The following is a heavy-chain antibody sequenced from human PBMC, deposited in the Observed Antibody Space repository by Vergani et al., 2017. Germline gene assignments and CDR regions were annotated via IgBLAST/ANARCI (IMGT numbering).Heavy chain of an antibody. V-gene: IGHV1-69*01. CDR2: IIPIFGTA. D-gene: IGHD2-2*02. Sequence: QVQLVQSGAEVKKPGSSVKVSCKASGGTFSSYAISWVRQAPGQGLEWMGGIIPIFGTANYAQKFQGRVTITADESTSTAYMELSSLRSEDTAVYYCARVGGIGYCSSTSCYTWFDPWGQGTLVTVSS. CDR1: GGTFSSYA. J-gene: IGHJ5*02. CDR3: ARVGGIGYCSSTSCYTWFDP.